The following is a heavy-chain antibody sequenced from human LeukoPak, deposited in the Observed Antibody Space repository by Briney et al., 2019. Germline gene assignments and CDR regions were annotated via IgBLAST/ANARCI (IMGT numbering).Heavy chain of an antibody. D-gene: IGHD3-9*01. Sequence: SETLSLTCTVSGGSISSYYWSWIRQPPGKGLEWVGYIYYSGSTNYNPPLKSRVTISVDTSKNQFSLKLSSVTAADTAVYYCASQVRPTTYYDILTGFFYFDYWGQGTLVTVSS. CDR2: IYYSGST. CDR1: GGSISSYY. V-gene: IGHV4-59*08. J-gene: IGHJ4*02. CDR3: ASQVRPTTYYDILTGFFYFDY.